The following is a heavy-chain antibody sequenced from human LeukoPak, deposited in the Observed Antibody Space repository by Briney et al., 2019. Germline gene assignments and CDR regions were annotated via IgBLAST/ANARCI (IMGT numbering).Heavy chain of an antibody. CDR1: GGSISSSSYY. CDR3: ARHLFMFRGVIIMGYYFDY. V-gene: IGHV4-39*01. D-gene: IGHD3-16*02. CDR2: IYYSGST. J-gene: IGHJ4*02. Sequence: SETLSLTCIVSGGSISSSSYYWAWIRQPPGKGLEWIGSIYYSGSTYYNPSLKSRVTISVDTSKNQFSLKLTSVTAADTAVYYCARHLFMFRGVIIMGYYFDYWGQGTLVTVSS.